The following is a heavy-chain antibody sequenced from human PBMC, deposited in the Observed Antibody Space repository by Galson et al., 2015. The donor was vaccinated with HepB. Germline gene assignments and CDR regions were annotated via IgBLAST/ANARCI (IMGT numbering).Heavy chain of an antibody. CDR3: AREYCSSTSCSRLDY. Sequence: SLRLSCAASGFTFSSYAMHWVRQAPGKGLEWVAVISYDGSNKYYADSVKGRFTISRDNSKNTLYLQMNSLRAEDTAVYYCAREYCSSTSCSRLDYWGQGTLVTVSS. CDR2: ISYDGSNK. V-gene: IGHV3-30-3*01. D-gene: IGHD2-2*01. J-gene: IGHJ4*02. CDR1: GFTFSSYA.